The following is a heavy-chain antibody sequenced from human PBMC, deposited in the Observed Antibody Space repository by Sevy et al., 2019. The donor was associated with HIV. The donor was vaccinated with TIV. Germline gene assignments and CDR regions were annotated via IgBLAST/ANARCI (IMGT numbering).Heavy chain of an antibody. Sequence: GGSLRLSCVTSGFNFSHYGIHWVRQSPGKGMEWVAIIWYDGINKFYADSMKGRFTISRDNSKNTLYLQMNSLRAEDTAVYYCARVFSSYYFDYWGQGTLVTVSS. CDR2: IWYDGINK. J-gene: IGHJ4*02. V-gene: IGHV3-33*01. CDR3: ARVFSSYYFDY. CDR1: GFNFSHYG.